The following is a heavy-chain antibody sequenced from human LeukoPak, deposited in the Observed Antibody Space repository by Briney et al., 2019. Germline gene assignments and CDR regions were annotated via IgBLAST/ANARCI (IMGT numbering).Heavy chain of an antibody. D-gene: IGHD3-10*01. CDR1: GGSISSYY. J-gene: IGHJ5*02. CDR2: IYTSGST. V-gene: IGHV4-4*07. CDR3: ARDVLLWFGESPIRWFDP. Sequence: TSETLSLTCTVSGGSISSYYWSWIRQPAGKGLEWIGRIYTSGSTNYNPSLKSRVTMSVDTSKNQFSLKLSSATAADTAVYYCARDVLLWFGESPIRWFDPWGQGTLVTVSS.